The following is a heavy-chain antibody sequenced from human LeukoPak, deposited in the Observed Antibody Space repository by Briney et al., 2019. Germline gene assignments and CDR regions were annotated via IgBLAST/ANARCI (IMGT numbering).Heavy chain of an antibody. V-gene: IGHV1-2*02. CDR1: GYTFTGYY. D-gene: IGHD6-19*01. Sequence: GASVKVSCKASGYTFTGYYMHWVRQAPGQGLEWMGWINPNSGGTNYAQKFQGRVTMTRDTSISTAYMELSRLRSDDTAVYYCARSRSPGDSSGWYGPLGYFDYWGQGTLVTVSS. CDR3: ARSRSPGDSSGWYGPLGYFDY. CDR2: INPNSGGT. J-gene: IGHJ4*02.